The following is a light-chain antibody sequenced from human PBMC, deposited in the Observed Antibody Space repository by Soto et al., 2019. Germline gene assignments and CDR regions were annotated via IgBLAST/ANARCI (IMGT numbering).Light chain of an antibody. J-gene: IGKJ1*01. V-gene: IGKV3D-15*01. CDR2: DTS. CDR3: QQYNNWPRT. CDR1: QSLSSN. Sequence: EIVMPQSXATLSISSSEXXXXXXXDSQSLSSNLAWSQQKXGQAPRVLIHDTSXRAKGVPDRYSATGSGTDFTPTISRLETEDFAVYYCQQYNNWPRTFGQGTKVDIK.